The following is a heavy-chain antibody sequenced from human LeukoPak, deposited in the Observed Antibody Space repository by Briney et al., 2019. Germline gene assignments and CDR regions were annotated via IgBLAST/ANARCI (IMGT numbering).Heavy chain of an antibody. D-gene: IGHD1-26*01. CDR2: ISSSGSTI. J-gene: IGHJ6*02. V-gene: IGHV3-48*03. Sequence: PGGSLRLSCAASGSTFSSYEMNWVRQAPGKGLEWVSYISSSGSTIYYADSVKGRFTISRDNAKNSLYLQMNSLRAEDTAVYYCARIVGAPYYYYGMDVWGQGTTVTVSS. CDR3: ARIVGAPYYYYGMDV. CDR1: GSTFSSYE.